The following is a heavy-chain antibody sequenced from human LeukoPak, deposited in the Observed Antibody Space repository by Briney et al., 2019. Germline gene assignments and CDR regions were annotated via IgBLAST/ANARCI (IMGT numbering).Heavy chain of an antibody. Sequence: GGSLRLSCAASGFSFSTYAMSWVRKPPGKGLEGVSGISGSGGYTFYADSVKGRFTISRDNSKNTLYLQMNSLRAEDTAVYYCAKEAGERRQQQAADYWGQGSLVTVSS. CDR2: ISGSGGYT. J-gene: IGHJ4*02. CDR3: AKEAGERRQQQAADY. V-gene: IGHV3-23*01. D-gene: IGHD6-13*01. CDR1: GFSFSTYA.